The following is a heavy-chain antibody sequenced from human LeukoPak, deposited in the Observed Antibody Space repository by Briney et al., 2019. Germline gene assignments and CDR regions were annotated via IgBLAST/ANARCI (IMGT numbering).Heavy chain of an antibody. CDR3: ARDSGTTGEVKFDP. V-gene: IGHV4-4*02. J-gene: IGHJ5*02. D-gene: IGHD3-10*01. CDR2: IYHSGNT. CDR1: GGSISRTNW. Sequence: SETLSLTCAVSGGSISRTNWWSWVRQPPGKGLEWIGEIYHSGNTNYNPSLKSRVTISVDTSKNQFSLKLSSVTAADTAVYYCARDSGTTGEVKFDPWGQGTLVTVSS.